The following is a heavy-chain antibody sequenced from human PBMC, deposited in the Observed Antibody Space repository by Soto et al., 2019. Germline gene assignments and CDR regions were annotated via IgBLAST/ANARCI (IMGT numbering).Heavy chain of an antibody. D-gene: IGHD1-26*01. Sequence: GGSLRLSCAASGFTFSSYGMHWVRQAPGKGLEWVGRIKTETDGGTTDYAAPVKGRFTISRDDSQNTVYLQMNSLKAEDTAVYYCARGHLGAIMEGFDYWGQGTLVTVSS. V-gene: IGHV3-15*01. CDR2: IKTETDGGTT. CDR1: GFTFSSYG. J-gene: IGHJ4*02. CDR3: ARGHLGAIMEGFDY.